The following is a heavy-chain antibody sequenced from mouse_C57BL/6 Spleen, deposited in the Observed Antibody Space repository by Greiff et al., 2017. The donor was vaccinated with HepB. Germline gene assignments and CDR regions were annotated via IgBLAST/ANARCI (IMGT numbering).Heavy chain of an antibody. CDR1: GYTFTDYE. CDR2: IDPETGGT. D-gene: IGHD2-3*01. J-gene: IGHJ2*01. V-gene: IGHV1-15*01. Sequence: VQLQQSGAELVRPGASVTLSCKASGYTFTDYEMHWVKQTPVHGLEWIGAIDPETGGTAYNQKFKGKAILTADKSSSTAYMELRSLTSGDSAVYYCTRDGYYVYFDYWGQGTTLTVSS. CDR3: TRDGYYVYFDY.